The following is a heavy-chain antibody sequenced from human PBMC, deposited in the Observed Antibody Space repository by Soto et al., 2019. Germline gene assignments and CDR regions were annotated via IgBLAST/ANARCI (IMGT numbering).Heavy chain of an antibody. CDR3: ATGGSALHI. CDR1: GFTFGTYW. V-gene: IGHV3-7*01. CDR2: IKEDGGDR. D-gene: IGHD3-10*01. J-gene: IGHJ3*02. Sequence: EVQLVESEGGLVQPGGSLRLSCAASGFTFGTYWMHWVRQAPGKGLEWVANIKEDGGDRYYLDSVKGRFTISRDNAKSTLSLQMNSLRPEDTALYYCATGGSALHIVGQGTMVTVFS.